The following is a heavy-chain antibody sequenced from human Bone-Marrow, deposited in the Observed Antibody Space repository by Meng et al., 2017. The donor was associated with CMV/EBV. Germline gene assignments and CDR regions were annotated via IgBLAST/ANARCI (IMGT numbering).Heavy chain of an antibody. V-gene: IGHV3-21*04. CDR2: ISSSSSYI. J-gene: IGHJ4*02. CDR3: TRRDSGSYNGLDFDY. Sequence: GESLKISCAASGFTFSSYSMNWVRQAPGKGLEWVSSISSSSSYIYYADSVKGRFTISRDNAKNSLYLQMNSLRAEDTAVYYCTRRDSGSYNGLDFDYWGQGTLVTVSS. CDR1: GFTFSSYS. D-gene: IGHD1-26*01.